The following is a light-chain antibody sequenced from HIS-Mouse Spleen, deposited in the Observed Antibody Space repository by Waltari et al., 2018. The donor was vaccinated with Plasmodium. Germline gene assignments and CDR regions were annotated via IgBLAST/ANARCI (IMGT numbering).Light chain of an antibody. Sequence: SYELTQPPSLSVSPGQTASITCSGDKLGDKYACWYQQKPGQSPVLVIYKDSNGPSGIPERFSGSNAGNTATLTISGTQAMDEADYYCQAWDSSTVVFGGGTKLTVL. V-gene: IGLV3-1*01. CDR2: KDS. J-gene: IGLJ2*01. CDR3: QAWDSSTVV. CDR1: KLGDKY.